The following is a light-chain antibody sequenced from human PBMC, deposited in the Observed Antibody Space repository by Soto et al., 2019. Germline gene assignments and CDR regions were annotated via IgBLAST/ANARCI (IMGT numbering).Light chain of an antibody. CDR2: EAS. V-gene: IGKV1-9*01. J-gene: IGKJ3*01. CDR1: QGISRY. CDR3: QQRIIYPYT. Sequence: DIQLTQSPSFLSESVGDRVTITCRASQGISRYLAWHQQKPGRAPKVLIYEASTLQSGVPSRFSGSGSGTEFTLIISSLKPEDFATSYCQQRIIYPYTFGPGTRVDMK.